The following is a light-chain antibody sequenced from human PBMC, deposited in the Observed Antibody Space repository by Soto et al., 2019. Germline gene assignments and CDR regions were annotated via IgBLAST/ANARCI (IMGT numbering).Light chain of an antibody. CDR2: GAS. CDR3: QQYDNWPWT. V-gene: IGKV3-15*01. CDR1: QSISDP. Sequence: EIVMTQSPATLSVSPGGRATLSCRASQSISDPLAWYQQKPGQAPRLLIHGASTRAPGFPARFSGSGAGTDFTLTISSLQSEDFAVYYCQQYDNWPWTFGQGTKVDIK. J-gene: IGKJ1*01.